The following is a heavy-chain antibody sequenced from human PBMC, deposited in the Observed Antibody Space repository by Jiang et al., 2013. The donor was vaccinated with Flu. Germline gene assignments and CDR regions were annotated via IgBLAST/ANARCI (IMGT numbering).Heavy chain of an antibody. CDR3: ATLRGSSYDTYLLDS. CDR2: IQYDGADK. J-gene: IGHJ5*01. V-gene: IGHV3-33*05. CDR1: GFRFSYYG. Sequence: LSCATSGFRFSYYGMFWVRQAPGKGLEWLTKIQYDGADKYYADSVKGRFTISRDNSKNTVYLQMNNLRAEDTAVYYCATLRGSSYDTYLLDSWGQGTLVTVSS. D-gene: IGHD5-12*01.